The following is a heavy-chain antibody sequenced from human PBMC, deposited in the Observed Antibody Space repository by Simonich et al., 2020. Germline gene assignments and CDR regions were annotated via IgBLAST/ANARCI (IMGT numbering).Heavy chain of an antibody. V-gene: IGHV4-59*12. CDR1: GGSISSYY. D-gene: IGHD2-2*01. CDR3: ARGGRYCSSTSCYYYYYYMDV. Sequence: QVQLQESGPGLVKPSETLSLTCTVSGGSISSYYWSWIRQPPGKGLEWIGYIYYSGSTNYNPSLKSRVTISVDTSKNQFSWKRRSVTAADTAVYYCARGGRYCSSTSCYYYYYYMDVWGKGTTVTVSS. CDR2: IYYSGST. J-gene: IGHJ6*03.